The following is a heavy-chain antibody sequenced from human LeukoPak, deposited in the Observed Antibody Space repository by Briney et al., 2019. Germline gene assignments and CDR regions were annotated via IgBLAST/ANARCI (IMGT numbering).Heavy chain of an antibody. V-gene: IGHV1-69*06. CDR1: GGTFSSYA. CDR3: ARDRLWFYDSSGYGEGGFDY. J-gene: IGHJ4*02. D-gene: IGHD3-22*01. CDR2: IIPIFGTT. Sequence: SVKVSCKASGGTFSSYAISWVRQAPGQGLEWMGGIIPIFGTTNYAQKFQDRVTITADKSTSTAYMELSSLRSEDTAVYYCARDRLWFYDSSGYGEGGFDYWGQGTLVTVSS.